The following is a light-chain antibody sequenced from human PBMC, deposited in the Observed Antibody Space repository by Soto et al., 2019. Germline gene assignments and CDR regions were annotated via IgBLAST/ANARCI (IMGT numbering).Light chain of an antibody. J-gene: IGLJ1*01. CDR3: GTWDGSLSAGI. Sequence: QCVLTQPPSVSAAPGQKVAISCTGSTSNVGKNYVSWYQHLPGTAPKLLIYDNTKRHSGIPDRFSGSKSGTSATLGITGLQTGDEADYYCGTWDGSLSAGIFGTGTKVTVL. V-gene: IGLV1-51*01. CDR1: TSNVGKNY. CDR2: DNT.